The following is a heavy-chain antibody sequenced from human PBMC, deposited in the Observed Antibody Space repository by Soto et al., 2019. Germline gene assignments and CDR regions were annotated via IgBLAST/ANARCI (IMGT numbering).Heavy chain of an antibody. D-gene: IGHD2-21*01. CDR1: GYTFTSYG. J-gene: IGHJ3*02. V-gene: IGHV1-18*04. CDR3: ARDQRPRPTRHIDAFDI. CDR2: ISAYNGNT. Sequence: ASVKVSCKASGYTFTSYGISWVRQAPGQGLEWMGWISAYNGNTNYAQKLQGRVTMTTDTSTSTAYMELRSLRSDDTAVYYCARDQRPRPTRHIDAFDIWGQGTMVTVSS.